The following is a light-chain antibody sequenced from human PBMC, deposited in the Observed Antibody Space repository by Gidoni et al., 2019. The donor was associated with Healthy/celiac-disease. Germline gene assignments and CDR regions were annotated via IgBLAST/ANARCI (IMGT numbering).Light chain of an antibody. CDR2: AAS. Sequence: AIRITQSPSSLSASTGDRVTITCRASQGISSYLAWYQQKPGKAPKLLIYAASTLQSGVPSRFSGSGSGTDFTLTISCLQSEDFATYYCQQYYSYLFFXGXTKVXIK. CDR1: QGISSY. CDR3: QQYYSYLF. J-gene: IGKJ4*01. V-gene: IGKV1-8*01.